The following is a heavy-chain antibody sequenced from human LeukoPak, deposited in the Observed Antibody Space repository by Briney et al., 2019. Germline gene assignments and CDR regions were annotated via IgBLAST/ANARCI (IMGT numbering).Heavy chain of an antibody. V-gene: IGHV4-59*01. CDR1: GGSFSSYY. J-gene: IGHJ4*02. Sequence: PSETLSLTCTVSGGSFSSYYWSWIRQPPGKGLEWIGYIYYSGSTNYNPSLKSRVTISVDTSKNQFSLKLSSVTAADTAVYYCARANYDFWSGYVLDYWGQGTLVTVSS. CDR3: ARANYDFWSGYVLDY. D-gene: IGHD3-3*01. CDR2: IYYSGST.